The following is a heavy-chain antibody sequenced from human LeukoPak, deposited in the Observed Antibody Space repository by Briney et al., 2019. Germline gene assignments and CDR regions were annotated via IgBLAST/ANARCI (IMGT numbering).Heavy chain of an antibody. CDR2: IYYSGST. Sequence: SETLSLTCTVSGGSISSGGYYWSWIRQHPGKGLEWIGYIYYSGSTYYNPSLKSRVTISVDTSKNQFSLKLGSVTAADTAVYYCARGRGYYDPFDPWGQGTLVTVSS. CDR3: ARGRGYYDPFDP. V-gene: IGHV4-31*03. D-gene: IGHD3-22*01. J-gene: IGHJ5*02. CDR1: GGSISSGGYY.